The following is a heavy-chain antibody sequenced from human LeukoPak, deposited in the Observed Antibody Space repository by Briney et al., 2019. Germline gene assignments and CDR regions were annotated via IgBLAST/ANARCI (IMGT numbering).Heavy chain of an antibody. J-gene: IGHJ6*02. D-gene: IGHD2-2*01. Sequence: GGSLRLSCAASGFTFSSYSMNWVRQAPGKGLEWVSSISSSSSYIYYADSVKGRFTISRDNAKNSLYLQMNSLRAEDTAVYYCARGPYCSSTSCYDFPYYYYGMDVWGQGATVTVSS. CDR1: GFTFSSYS. CDR3: ARGPYCSSTSCYDFPYYYYGMDV. CDR2: ISSSSSYI. V-gene: IGHV3-21*01.